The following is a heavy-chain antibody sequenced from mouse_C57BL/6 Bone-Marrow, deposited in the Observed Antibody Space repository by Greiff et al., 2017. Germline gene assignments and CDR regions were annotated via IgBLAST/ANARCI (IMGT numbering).Heavy chain of an antibody. J-gene: IGHJ3*01. CDR1: GYTFTSYW. CDR2: IHPNSGST. D-gene: IGHD2-12*01. Sequence: QVQLQQPGAELVKPGASVKLSCKASGYTFTSYWMHWVKQRPGQGLEWIGMIHPNSGSTNYNEKFKSKATLTVDKSSSTAYMQLSSLTSEDSAVYYCARTRAYYNGWFAYWGQGTLVTVSA. V-gene: IGHV1-64*01. CDR3: ARTRAYYNGWFAY.